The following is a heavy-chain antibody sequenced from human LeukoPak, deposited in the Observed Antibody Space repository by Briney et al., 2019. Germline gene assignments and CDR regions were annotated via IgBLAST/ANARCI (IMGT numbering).Heavy chain of an antibody. D-gene: IGHD3-22*01. CDR3: ARDRTYYDSSGYYYMGPDY. V-gene: IGHV3-30-3*01. J-gene: IGHJ4*02. CDR2: ISYDGSNK. Sequence: GGSLRLSCAASGFTFSSYAMHWVRQAPGKGLEWVAVISYDGSNKYYADSVKGRFTISRDNSKNTLYLQMNSLRAEDTAVYYCARDRTYYDSSGYYYMGPDYWGQGTLVTVSS. CDR1: GFTFSSYA.